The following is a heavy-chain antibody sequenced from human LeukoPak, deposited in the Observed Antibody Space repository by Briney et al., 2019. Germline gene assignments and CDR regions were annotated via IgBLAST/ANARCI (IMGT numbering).Heavy chain of an antibody. CDR2: INPNNGDS. Sequence: GASVKVSCKASGYTFTNYHINWVRQATRQGLEWRGWINPNNGDSGFAQKFQGRVTITRDTAMTTAYMELSSLTSEDTAIYFCARTTSFTASGYDYWGQGTLVTVSS. CDR3: ARTTSFTASGYDY. CDR1: GYTFTNYH. J-gene: IGHJ4*02. V-gene: IGHV1-8*03. D-gene: IGHD6-25*01.